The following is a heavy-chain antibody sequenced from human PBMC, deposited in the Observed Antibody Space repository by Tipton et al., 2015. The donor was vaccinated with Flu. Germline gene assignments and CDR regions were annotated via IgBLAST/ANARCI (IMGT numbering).Heavy chain of an antibody. CDR2: IYYSGST. CDR3: ARENVRSGRYFDY. V-gene: IGHV4-30-4*01. J-gene: IGHJ4*02. D-gene: IGHD1-1*01. CDR1: GGSISCGDYY. Sequence: LRPSCTVSGGSISCGDYYWSWIRQPPGKGLEWIGYIYYSGSTYYNPSLKSRVTISVDTSKNQFSLKLSSVTAADTAVYYCARENVRSGRYFDYWGQGTLVTASS.